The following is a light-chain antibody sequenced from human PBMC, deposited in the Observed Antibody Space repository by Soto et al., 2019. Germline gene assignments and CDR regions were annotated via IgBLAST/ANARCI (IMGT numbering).Light chain of an antibody. CDR3: QQYGDSPWT. CDR1: QYVRSNY. J-gene: IGKJ1*01. V-gene: IGKV3-20*01. CDR2: ITS. Sequence: EIVLTQSPGTLSLSPGERATLSCRASQYVRSNYLAWYQQKPGQTPRLLIYITSSRAPGISERFSGSGSGTDFTLTISRLEPEDFAVYFCQQYGDSPWTFGQGTKVEIK.